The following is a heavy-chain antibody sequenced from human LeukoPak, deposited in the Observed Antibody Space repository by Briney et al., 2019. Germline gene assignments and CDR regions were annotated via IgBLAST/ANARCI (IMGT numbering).Heavy chain of an antibody. D-gene: IGHD3-10*01. CDR2: INHSGST. Sequence: SETLSLTCAVYGGSFSGYYWSWIRQPPGKGLEWIGEINHSGSTNYNPSLKSRVTISVDTSKNQFSLKLSSVTAADTAVYYCARGWARDWFDPWGQGTLVTVSS. J-gene: IGHJ5*02. CDR1: GGSFSGYY. CDR3: ARGWARDWFDP. V-gene: IGHV4-34*01.